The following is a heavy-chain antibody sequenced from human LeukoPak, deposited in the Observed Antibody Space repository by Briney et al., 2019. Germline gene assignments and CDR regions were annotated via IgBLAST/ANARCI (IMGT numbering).Heavy chain of an antibody. Sequence: ASVKVSCRVSGYTLTELAIHWVRQAPGKGLEWMGGFDPEDVETIYAQKFRGRVTVTEDTYTDTAYMELSSLRSEDTAVYYCATYSGYAAYWGQGTLVSVSS. CDR3: ATYSGYAAY. J-gene: IGHJ4*02. CDR1: GYTLTELA. CDR2: FDPEDVET. D-gene: IGHD5-12*01. V-gene: IGHV1-24*01.